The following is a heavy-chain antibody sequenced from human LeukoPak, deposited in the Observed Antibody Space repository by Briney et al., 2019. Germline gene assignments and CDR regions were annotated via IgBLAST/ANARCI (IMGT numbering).Heavy chain of an antibody. V-gene: IGHV1-69*04. J-gene: IGHJ4*02. CDR2: IIPILGIA. Sequence: SVKASCKASGGTFSSYATSWVRQAPGQGLEWMGRIIPILGIANYAQKFQGRVTITADKSTSTAYMELSSLRSEDTAVYYCARSIKEGGSYRPYYFDYWGQGTLVTVSS. CDR3: ARSIKEGGSYRPYYFDY. D-gene: IGHD1-26*01. CDR1: GGTFSSYA.